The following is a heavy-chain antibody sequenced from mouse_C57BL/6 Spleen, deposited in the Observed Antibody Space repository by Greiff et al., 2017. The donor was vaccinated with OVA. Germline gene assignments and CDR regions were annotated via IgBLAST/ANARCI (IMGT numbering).Heavy chain of an antibody. J-gene: IGHJ4*01. Sequence: ESGPGLVKPSQSLSLTCSVTGYSITSGYYWNWIRQFPGNKLEWMGYISYDGSNNYNPSLKNRISITRDTSKNQFFLKLNSVTTEDTATYYCAWGFGIWHYYGSSYAGDYWGQGTSVTVSS. V-gene: IGHV3-6*01. CDR3: AWGFGIWHYYGSSYAGDY. CDR1: GYSITSGYY. CDR2: ISYDGSN. D-gene: IGHD1-1*01.